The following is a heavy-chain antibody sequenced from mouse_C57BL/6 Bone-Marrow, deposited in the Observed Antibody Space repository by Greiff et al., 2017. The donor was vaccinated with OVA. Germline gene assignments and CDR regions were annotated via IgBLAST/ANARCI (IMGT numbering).Heavy chain of an antibody. Sequence: QVQLQQPGAELVKPGASVKLSCKASGYTFTSYWMQWVKQRPGQGLEWIGEIDPSDSYTNYNQKFKGKATLTVDTSSSTAYMQLSSLTSEDSAVYYCARWSYDYDEGDFDYWGKGTTLTVSS. CDR3: ARWSYDYDEGDFDY. CDR2: IDPSDSYT. J-gene: IGHJ2*01. V-gene: IGHV1-50*01. CDR1: GYTFTSYW. D-gene: IGHD2-4*01.